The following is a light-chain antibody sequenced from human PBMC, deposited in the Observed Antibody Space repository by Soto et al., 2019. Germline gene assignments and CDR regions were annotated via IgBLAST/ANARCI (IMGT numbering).Light chain of an antibody. CDR1: QTVGSS. CDR3: HQPYIWSPFT. J-gene: IGKJ3*01. V-gene: IGKV3-11*01. Sequence: EIVLTQSPATLSLAPGERATLSCRASQTVGSSLAWYQHKPGQAPRLLIYDASTRATAIPAGFSGSASGTDFTLTISSLEPEDFAVYCCHQPYIWSPFTFGHGTKVDIK. CDR2: DAS.